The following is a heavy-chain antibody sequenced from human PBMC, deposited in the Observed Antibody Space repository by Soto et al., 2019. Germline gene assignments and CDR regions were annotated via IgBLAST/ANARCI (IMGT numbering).Heavy chain of an antibody. CDR1: GFTFGSYS. J-gene: IGHJ6*03. CDR2: ILSSSGVI. V-gene: IGHV3-48*01. Sequence: EVQLVESGGGLVQPGGSLRLSCAASGFTFGSYSMNWVRQAPGKGLEWVSFILSSSGVIYYADSVKGRFTISRDNAKNSLYLQMNSLSAEDTAVYYCARDLRARLVATAMPYYMDVWGKGTTVTVSS. D-gene: IGHD2-21*02. CDR3: ARDLRARLVATAMPYYMDV.